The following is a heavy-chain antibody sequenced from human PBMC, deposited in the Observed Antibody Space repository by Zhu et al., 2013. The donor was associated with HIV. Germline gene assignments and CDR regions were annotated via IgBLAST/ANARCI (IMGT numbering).Heavy chain of an antibody. V-gene: IGHV1-2*02. J-gene: IGHJ4*02. Sequence: QVQLVQSGAEVKKPGASVNVSCKASGYTFTGYYMHWVRQAPGQGQGLEWMGWLDPRSGDTMYTQKFQGRVTMTRDTAIDTAYMEVTSLRSDDTAVYFCAREDRRLMTSLDFWGQGTLVTVSS. D-gene: IGHD3-16*01. CDR3: AREDRRLMTSLDF. CDR2: LDPRSGDT. CDR1: GYTFTGYY.